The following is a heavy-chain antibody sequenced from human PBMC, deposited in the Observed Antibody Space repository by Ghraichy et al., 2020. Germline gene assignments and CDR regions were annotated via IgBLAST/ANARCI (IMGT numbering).Heavy chain of an antibody. CDR2: ISWNSGSI. CDR3: AKVFQSGDSSGYYAPMDY. D-gene: IGHD3-22*01. Sequence: GGSLRLSCAASGFTFDDYAMHWVRQAPGKGLEWVSSISWNSGSIDYADSVKGRFTISRDNAKNSLYLQMNSLRAEDTALYYCAKVFQSGDSSGYYAPMDYWGQGTLVTVSS. J-gene: IGHJ4*02. CDR1: GFTFDDYA. V-gene: IGHV3-9*01.